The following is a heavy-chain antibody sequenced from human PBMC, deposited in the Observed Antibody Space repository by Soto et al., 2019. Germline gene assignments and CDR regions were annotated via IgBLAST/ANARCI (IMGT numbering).Heavy chain of an antibody. Sequence: SGSVKNWVRQAPGQGLEWMGGIIPIFGTANYAQKFQGRVTITADESTSTAYMELSSLRSEDTAVYYCARVGQQLVRASYYFDYWGQGTLVTVSS. CDR3: ARVGQQLVRASYYFDY. D-gene: IGHD6-6*01. CDR1: SGSV. V-gene: IGHV1-69*01. CDR2: IIPIFGTA. J-gene: IGHJ4*02.